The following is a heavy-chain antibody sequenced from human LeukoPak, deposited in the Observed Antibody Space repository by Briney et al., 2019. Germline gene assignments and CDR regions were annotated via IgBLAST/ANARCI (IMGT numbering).Heavy chain of an antibody. Sequence: GGSLRLSCAASGFTFDDYAMHWVRQAPGKGLEWVSGISWNSGSKGYADSVKGRFTISRDNAKNSLYLQMNSLRAEDTALYYCAKDPQDYYDSSGPYWSFDIWGQGTMVTVSS. J-gene: IGHJ3*02. CDR1: GFTFDDYA. V-gene: IGHV3-9*01. CDR3: AKDPQDYYDSSGPYWSFDI. CDR2: ISWNSGSK. D-gene: IGHD3-22*01.